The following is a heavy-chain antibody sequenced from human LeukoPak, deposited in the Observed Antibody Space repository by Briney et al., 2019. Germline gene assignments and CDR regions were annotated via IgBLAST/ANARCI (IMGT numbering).Heavy chain of an antibody. Sequence: PGGSLRLSCAASGFTFSSLGMHWVRQAPGKGLEWVALIWYDGSNKYYADSVRGRFTISKDNSKNTLYLQVDSLRAEDTAVYYCAKDRGRGSYPDYWGQGALVTVSS. CDR3: AKDRGRGSYPDY. D-gene: IGHD1-26*01. CDR1: GFTFSSLG. V-gene: IGHV3-33*06. CDR2: IWYDGSNK. J-gene: IGHJ4*02.